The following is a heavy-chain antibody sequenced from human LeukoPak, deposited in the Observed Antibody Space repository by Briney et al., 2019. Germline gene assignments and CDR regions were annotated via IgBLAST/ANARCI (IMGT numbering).Heavy chain of an antibody. D-gene: IGHD1-26*01. Sequence: SETLSLTCAVSGYSISSSNWWGWIRQPPGKGLGWIGYIYYSGSTYYNPSLKSRVTISVDTSKNQSSLKLSSVTAADTAVYYCARQPEGGSYIGASDIWGQGTMVTVSS. V-gene: IGHV4-28*01. CDR1: GYSISSSNW. J-gene: IGHJ3*02. CDR3: ARQPEGGSYIGASDI. CDR2: IYYSGST.